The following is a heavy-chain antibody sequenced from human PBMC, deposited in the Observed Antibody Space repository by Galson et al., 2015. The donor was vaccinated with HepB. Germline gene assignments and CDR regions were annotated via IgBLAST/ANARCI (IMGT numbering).Heavy chain of an antibody. CDR3: ARDKDAYYDILTGYVPDAFDI. J-gene: IGHJ3*02. CDR1: GYTFTGYY. V-gene: IGHV1-2*06. D-gene: IGHD3-9*01. CDR2: INPNSGGT. Sequence: SVKVSCKASGYTFTGYYMHWVRQAPGQGLEWMGRINPNSGGTNYAQKFQGRITMTRDTSISAAYMELSRLSSDDTAVYYCARDKDAYYDILTGYVPDAFDIWGQGTMVTVSS.